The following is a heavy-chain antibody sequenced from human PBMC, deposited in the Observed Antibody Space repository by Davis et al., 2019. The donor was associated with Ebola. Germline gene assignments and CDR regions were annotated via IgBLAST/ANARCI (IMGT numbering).Heavy chain of an antibody. CDR1: GGSISSYY. CDR2: IYYSGST. Sequence: PSETLSLTCTVSGGSISSYYWSWIRQPPGKGLEWIGYIYYSGSTNYNPSLKSRVTISVDTSKNQFSLKLSSVTAADTAVYYCVREKGAAGTQWFDPWGQGTLVTVSS. V-gene: IGHV4-59*12. D-gene: IGHD6-13*01. CDR3: VREKGAAGTQWFDP. J-gene: IGHJ5*02.